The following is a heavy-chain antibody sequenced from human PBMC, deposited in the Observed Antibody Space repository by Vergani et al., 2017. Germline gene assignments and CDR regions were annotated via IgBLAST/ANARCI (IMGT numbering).Heavy chain of an antibody. V-gene: IGHV3-9*01. CDR1: GITFWKYG. Sequence: EVDLVESGGGLAQPGGSLRLSCAASGITFWKYGMHWVRQGPGKGLEWVSGISWNSGAVDYADSVSGRFTISRDNAKDSLFLEMNSLRFDDTAVYFCTKGSVYYHDSAGNGYDPYTGFDLWGQGTLVTVSS. CDR3: TKGSVYYHDSAGNGYDPYTGFDL. J-gene: IGHJ3*01. CDR2: ISWNSGAV. D-gene: IGHD5-12*01.